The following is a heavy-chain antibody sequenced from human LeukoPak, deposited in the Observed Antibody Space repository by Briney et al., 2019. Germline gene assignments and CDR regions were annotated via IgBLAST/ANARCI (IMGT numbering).Heavy chain of an antibody. CDR3: ARARAAMVRGGPLTD. CDR1: GGTFSSCA. D-gene: IGHD3-10*01. V-gene: IGHV1-69*01. Sequence: GSSVKVSCKASGGTFSSCAISWMRQAPGQGLGWVGGIIPIFGTANYAQKFQGRATITADESTSTAYMELSILRSEDTAVYYCARARAAMVRGGPLTDWGQGTLVTVSS. J-gene: IGHJ4*02. CDR2: IIPIFGTA.